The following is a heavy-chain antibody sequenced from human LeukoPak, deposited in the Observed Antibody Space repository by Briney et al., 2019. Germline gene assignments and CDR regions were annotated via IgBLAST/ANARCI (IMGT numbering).Heavy chain of an antibody. CDR1: GFTFSSYA. CDR2: ISGSGGST. V-gene: IGHV3-23*01. Sequence: GGSLRLSCAASGFTFSSYAMSWVRQAPGKGLEWVSAISGSGGSTYYADSVKGRFTISRDNSNNTLYLQMNSLRAEDTAVYYCAKDQSIGLRFLEWLFLGYFDYWGQGTLVTVSS. CDR3: AKDQSIGLRFLEWLFLGYFDY. D-gene: IGHD3-3*01. J-gene: IGHJ4*02.